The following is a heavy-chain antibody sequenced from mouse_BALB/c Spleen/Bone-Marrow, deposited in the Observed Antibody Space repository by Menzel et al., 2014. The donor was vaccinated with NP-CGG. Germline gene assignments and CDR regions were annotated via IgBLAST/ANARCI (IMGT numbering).Heavy chain of an antibody. CDR1: GYTFTRYT. CDR2: IIPSSGYT. J-gene: IGHJ4*01. Sequence: VQLQQSGAELARPGASVKMSCQASGYTFTRYTMHWEKQRPGQGLEWIGYIIPSSGYTNYNQKFKDKATLTADKSSSTAYKQLSSLTTEDSAVYYCTIRYYAKDYWGQVTSVTVSS. V-gene: IGHV1-4*01. CDR3: TIRYYAKDY. D-gene: IGHD1-1*01.